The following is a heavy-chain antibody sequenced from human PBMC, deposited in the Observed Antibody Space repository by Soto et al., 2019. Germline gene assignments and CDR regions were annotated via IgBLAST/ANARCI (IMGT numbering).Heavy chain of an antibody. V-gene: IGHV3-30*18. CDR2: ICNDGSNK. Sequence: GGSLRLSCAASGFTFSNYEMHWVRQAPGKGLEWVSGICNDGSNKDYADSVKGRFTISRDNSKNTLYLQMNSLRAEDTAVYYCAKDQGLTSPNYYYYGMDVWGQGTTVTVSS. CDR3: AKDQGLTSPNYYYYGMDV. CDR1: GFTFSNYE. J-gene: IGHJ6*02. D-gene: IGHD4-4*01.